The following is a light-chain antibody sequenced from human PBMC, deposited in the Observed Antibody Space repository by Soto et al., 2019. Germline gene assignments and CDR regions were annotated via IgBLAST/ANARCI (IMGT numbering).Light chain of an antibody. CDR3: QQYGSSPLT. V-gene: IGKV3-20*01. J-gene: IGKJ1*01. CDR2: GAS. Sequence: GLSQSPCTLSLSTGERATLSCRASQSVSSSYLAWYQQKPGQAPRLLIYGASSRATGIPDRFSGSGSGTDFTLTISRLEPEDFAVYYCQQYGSSPLTFGQGTKVDIK. CDR1: QSVSSSY.